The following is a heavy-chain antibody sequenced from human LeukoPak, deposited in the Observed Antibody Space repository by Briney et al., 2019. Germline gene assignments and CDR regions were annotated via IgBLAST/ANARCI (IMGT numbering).Heavy chain of an antibody. D-gene: IGHD3-10*01. CDR2: IYYNGRI. CDR3: AGSGGLANQGAVFDY. CDR1: GDSITNHY. V-gene: IGHV4-59*11. J-gene: IGHJ4*02. Sequence: PSETLSLTCIVSGDSITNHYWSLIRRPPGKGLEWIGYIYYNGRINYNPSLKSRVTISVDTSRSQFSMRLNSVTAADTAVYYCAGSGGLANQGAVFDYWGQGTLVTVSS.